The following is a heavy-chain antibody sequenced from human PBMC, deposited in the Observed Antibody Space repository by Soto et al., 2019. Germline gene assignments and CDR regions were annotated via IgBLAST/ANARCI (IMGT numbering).Heavy chain of an antibody. CDR2: ISAYNGNT. D-gene: IGHD3-10*01. CDR1: GYTFTSYG. V-gene: IGHV1-18*01. J-gene: IGHJ5*02. CDR3: ARAPMVRREPRVNWFDP. Sequence: QVQLVQSGAEVNKPGASVKVSCKASGYTFTSYGISWVRQAPGQGLEWMGWISAYNGNTNYAQKLQGRVTMTTDTSTSTAYMELRSLRSDDTAVYYCARAPMVRREPRVNWFDPWGQGTLVTVSS.